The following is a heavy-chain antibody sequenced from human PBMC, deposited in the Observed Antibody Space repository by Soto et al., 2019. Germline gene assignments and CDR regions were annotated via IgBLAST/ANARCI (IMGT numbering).Heavy chain of an antibody. D-gene: IGHD3-9*01. CDR3: AVANYDILTGYYRV. CDR2: ISAYNGHT. J-gene: IGHJ3*01. Sequence: QVQLVQSGAEVKKPGASVKVSCKASGYTFTSYGISWVRQAPGQGLEWMGWISAYNGHTNYAQKLQGRVTMTTDTSTSTAYMELRSLRSDDTAVYYCAVANYDILTGYYRVWGQGTMVTVSS. V-gene: IGHV1-18*01. CDR1: GYTFTSYG.